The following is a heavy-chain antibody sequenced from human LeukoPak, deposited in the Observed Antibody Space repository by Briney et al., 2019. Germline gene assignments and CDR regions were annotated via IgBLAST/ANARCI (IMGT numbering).Heavy chain of an antibody. D-gene: IGHD3-22*01. CDR2: ICDSGRTV. J-gene: IGHJ4*02. Sequence: GGSLRLSCAASGFTFSDYYMSWLRQAPGKGLEWVAYICDSGRTVYYADSVKGRFTIHRDNANNSVYLQMKNLRAEDKAVYYCARDRLGDYDHSGYYDKWGQGTLVTVSS. CDR3: ARDRLGDYDHSGYYDK. V-gene: IGHV3-11*01. CDR1: GFTFSDYY.